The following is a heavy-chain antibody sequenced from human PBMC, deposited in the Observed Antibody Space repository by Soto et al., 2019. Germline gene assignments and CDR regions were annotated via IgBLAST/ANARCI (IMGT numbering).Heavy chain of an antibody. J-gene: IGHJ5*01. V-gene: IGHV5-51*01. CDR1: GYRFSDYW. Sequence: LGESLKISCKGSGYRFSDYWIAWVRQMPGKGLEWMGIIYPDNSNIRHSPSFEGQVTISADKSISTAHLQWSSLKASDSAMDYCARFGGAALSYNWFDSWGQGTLVTVS. CDR2: IYPDNSNI. D-gene: IGHD3-16*01. CDR3: ARFGGAALSYNWFDS.